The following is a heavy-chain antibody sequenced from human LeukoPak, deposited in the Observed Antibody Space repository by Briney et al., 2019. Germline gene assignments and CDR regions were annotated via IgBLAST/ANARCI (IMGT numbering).Heavy chain of an antibody. CDR2: IYHSGST. Sequence: SETLSLTCAVSGGSISSGGYSWSWIRQPPGKGLEWIGYIYHSGSTCYNPSLKSRVTISVDRSKNQFSLKLSSVTAADTAVYYCARVMVATIDYWGQGTLVTVSS. J-gene: IGHJ4*02. V-gene: IGHV4-30-2*01. D-gene: IGHD5-12*01. CDR1: GGSISSGGYS. CDR3: ARVMVATIDY.